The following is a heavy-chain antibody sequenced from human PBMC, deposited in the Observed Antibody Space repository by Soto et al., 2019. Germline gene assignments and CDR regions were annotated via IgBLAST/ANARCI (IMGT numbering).Heavy chain of an antibody. CDR3: AGDSSGQSSDYYYGMDV. V-gene: IGHV1-69*13. Sequence: SVKVSCKASGGTFSSYAISWVRQAPGQGLEWMGGIIPIFGTANYAQKFQGRVTITADESTSTAYMELSSLRSEDTAVYYCAGDSSGQSSDYYYGMDVWGQGTTVTVSS. D-gene: IGHD3-22*01. CDR1: GGTFSSYA. CDR2: IIPIFGTA. J-gene: IGHJ6*02.